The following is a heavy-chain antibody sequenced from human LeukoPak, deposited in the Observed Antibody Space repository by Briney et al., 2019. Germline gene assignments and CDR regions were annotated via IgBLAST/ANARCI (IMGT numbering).Heavy chain of an antibody. J-gene: IGHJ4*02. V-gene: IGHV4-39*01. CDR1: GGSISSSSHY. Sequence: SETLSLTCTVSGGSISSSSHYWGWIRQPPGKGLEWIGSIYYSGSTYYHPSLKSRVTISVDTSKNQFSLKLSSVTAADTAVYYCARVEMATLIVGVFDYWGQGTLVTVSS. CDR2: IYYSGST. CDR3: ARVEMATLIVGVFDY. D-gene: IGHD5-24*01.